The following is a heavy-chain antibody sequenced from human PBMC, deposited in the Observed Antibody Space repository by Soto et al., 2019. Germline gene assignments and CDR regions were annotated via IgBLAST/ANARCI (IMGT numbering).Heavy chain of an antibody. J-gene: IGHJ6*02. Sequence: QVQLVQSGAEVKKPGSSVKVSCKASRGTFGNYAVSWVRQAPGQGLEWMGGTMPVFGTVNYAQKFPGRVTISADKFTNTAYMELSSLRSEDTAVYYCARVSVPGIYGEDVWGQGTTVTVSS. CDR3: ARVSVPGIYGEDV. V-gene: IGHV1-69*06. D-gene: IGHD3-10*01. CDR2: TMPVFGTV. CDR1: RGTFGNYA.